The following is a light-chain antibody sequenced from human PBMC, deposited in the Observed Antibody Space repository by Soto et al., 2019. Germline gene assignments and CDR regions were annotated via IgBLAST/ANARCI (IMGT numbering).Light chain of an antibody. V-gene: IGKV3-20*01. J-gene: IGKJ5*01. Sequence: EVVLPQSPDTLSLSPGASSTLSCRARQSVRNNYLAWYQVRPGRAPRLLIYDASTKATAIPDRISGGGSGTDFTLTITGLEPEDLAVYYCQKYGSSPPFTVGKGTRLEIK. CDR1: QSVRNNY. CDR2: DAS. CDR3: QKYGSSPPFT.